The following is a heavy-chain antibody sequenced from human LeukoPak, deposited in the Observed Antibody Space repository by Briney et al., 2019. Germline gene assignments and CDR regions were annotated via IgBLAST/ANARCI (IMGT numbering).Heavy chain of an antibody. J-gene: IGHJ4*02. CDR3: AKEGSSWNVDY. CDR2: MSGSGGRT. Sequence: GGSLRLSCAASGFTLDTYAMSWVRQAPGKGLEWVSTMSGSGGRTFYGDSVKGRFTISRDRSKNTLYLQMNSLRPEDTAVYYCAKEGSSWNVDYWGQGTLVTVSS. CDR1: GFTLDTYA. D-gene: IGHD6-13*01. V-gene: IGHV3-23*01.